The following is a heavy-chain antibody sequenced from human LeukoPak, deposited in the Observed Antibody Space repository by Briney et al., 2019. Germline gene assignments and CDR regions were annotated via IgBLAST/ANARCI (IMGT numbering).Heavy chain of an antibody. D-gene: IGHD2-21*01. CDR2: VNAGSENT. J-gene: IGHJ5*02. CDR1: GGTFSSYA. V-gene: IGHV1-3*01. CDR3: ARGFQGHWFDT. Sequence: ASVKVSCKASGGTFSSYAISWVRQAPGQRLEWMGWVNAGSENTMYSQKFQGRVTITRDTSASAAYMELSSLTSEDTAVYYCARGFQGHWFDTWGQGTPVTVSP.